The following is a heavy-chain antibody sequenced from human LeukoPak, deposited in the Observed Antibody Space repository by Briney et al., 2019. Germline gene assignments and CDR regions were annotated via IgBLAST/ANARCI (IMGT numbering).Heavy chain of an antibody. CDR1: GFTFGNHA. D-gene: IGHD3-10*02. CDR3: VREMFGGDY. V-gene: IGHV3-49*04. J-gene: IGHJ4*02. Sequence: PGGSLRLSCTASGFTFGNHAMSGVRHAPGKGLEWVGFIRSEAYGGTTEYAASVKGRCIISRDDSKSTAYLQMNSLKTEDTAVYYCVREMFGGDYWGQGTLVTVSS. CDR2: IRSEAYGGTT.